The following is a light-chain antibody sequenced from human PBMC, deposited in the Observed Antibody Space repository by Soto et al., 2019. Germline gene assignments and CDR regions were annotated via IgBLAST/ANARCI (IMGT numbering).Light chain of an antibody. J-gene: IGKJ1*01. Sequence: EIVLTQSPATLSLSPGERATLSCRASQSVSSYLAWYQQKPGQAPRLLIYDASNRATGIPARFSGSGSGTDFTLPISSLEPEDFAVYYCQQRSNWPPEGTSGQGTKVEIK. CDR3: QQRSNWPPEGT. V-gene: IGKV3-11*01. CDR2: DAS. CDR1: QSVSSY.